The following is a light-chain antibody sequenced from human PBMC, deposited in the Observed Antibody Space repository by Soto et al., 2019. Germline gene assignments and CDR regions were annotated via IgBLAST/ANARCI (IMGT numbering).Light chain of an antibody. Sequence: DLQMTQSPSTLSASVGDRVTITCRASQSISSWLAWYQQKPGKAPKVLIYKASSLESGVPSRFSGSGSGTEFTLTISSLQPDDLATYYCQQYNSYWTFGQGTKVEIK. CDR1: QSISSW. CDR2: KAS. CDR3: QQYNSYWT. V-gene: IGKV1-5*03. J-gene: IGKJ1*01.